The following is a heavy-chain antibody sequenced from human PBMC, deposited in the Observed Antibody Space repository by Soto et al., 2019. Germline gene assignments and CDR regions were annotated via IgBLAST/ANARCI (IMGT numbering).Heavy chain of an antibody. Sequence: EVQLVESGGGLVQPGGSLRLSCAASGFTFSSYWMHWVRQAPGKGLVWVSRINSDGSSTSYADSVKGRFTSSRDNAKNTLYRQMNSLRAEDTAVYYCARFRVARPPWDAFDIWGQGTMVTVSS. CDR1: GFTFSSYW. J-gene: IGHJ3*02. CDR3: ARFRVARPPWDAFDI. CDR2: INSDGSST. V-gene: IGHV3-74*01.